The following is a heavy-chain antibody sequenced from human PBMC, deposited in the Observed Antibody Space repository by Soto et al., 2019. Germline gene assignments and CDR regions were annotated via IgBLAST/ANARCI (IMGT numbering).Heavy chain of an antibody. Sequence: EVQLVESGGGLVQPGGSLRLSCAASGFTFSSYWMHWVRQAPGKGLVWVARVKSDEGYTDYADSVKGRFSISRDNAKNMLYLQMNSMRVDDTAVYYCAREGASLFWGQGTPVTVSS. CDR2: VKSDEGYT. V-gene: IGHV3-74*01. CDR3: AREGASLF. CDR1: GFTFSSYW. J-gene: IGHJ4*02.